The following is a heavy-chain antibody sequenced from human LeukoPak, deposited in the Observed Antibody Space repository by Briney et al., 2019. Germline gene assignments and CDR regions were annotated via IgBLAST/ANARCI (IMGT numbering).Heavy chain of an antibody. CDR1: GFTFSNAW. CDR2: IKSKTDGGTT. V-gene: IGHV3-15*01. Sequence: GGSLRLSCAASGFTFSNAWMSWVRQAPGKGLEWVGRIKSKTDGGTTDYAAPVKGRFTISRDDSKNTLYLQMNSLKTEDTAVYYCTTIGYSSSWYSLDYWGQGTLVTVSS. J-gene: IGHJ4*02. CDR3: TTIGYSSSWYSLDY. D-gene: IGHD6-13*01.